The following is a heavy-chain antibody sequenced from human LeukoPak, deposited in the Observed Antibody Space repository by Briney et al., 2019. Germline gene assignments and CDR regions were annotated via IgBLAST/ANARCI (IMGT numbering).Heavy chain of an antibody. CDR2: INWNGNSP. J-gene: IGHJ4*02. V-gene: IGHV3-20*01. CDR1: GFSFNDYG. Sequence: GGSLRLSCAASGFSFNDYGINWVRQTPGKGLEWVSGINWNGNSPSYAVSVMGRFTISRDNAKKSLYLQMNSLRAEDTGLYHCARDGRVAGAFDFWGQGTLVTVSS. D-gene: IGHD6-19*01. CDR3: ARDGRVAGAFDF.